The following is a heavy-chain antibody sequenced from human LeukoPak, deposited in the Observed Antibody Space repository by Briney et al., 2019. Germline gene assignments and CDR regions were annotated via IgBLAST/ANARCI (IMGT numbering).Heavy chain of an antibody. D-gene: IGHD6-19*01. J-gene: IGHJ4*02. Sequence: GGSLRLSCAASGFTVSNYGMNWVRQAPGEGLEWVSYISSSGSTIYYADSVKGRFTISRDNAKNSLYLQMNSLRAEDTAVYYCATRQSGYTSGWYYYWGQGTLVTVSS. CDR3: ATRQSGYTSGWYYY. CDR2: ISSSGSTI. CDR1: GFTVSNYG. V-gene: IGHV3-48*04.